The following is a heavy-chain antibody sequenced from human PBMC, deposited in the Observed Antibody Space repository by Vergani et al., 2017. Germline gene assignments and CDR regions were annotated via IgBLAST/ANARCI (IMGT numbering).Heavy chain of an antibody. V-gene: IGHV4-59*11. Sequence: QVQLQESGPGLVKSSETLSLTCSVSFDSIRNLYCNWIRQPPGKGLEWIGSIHYSENTNYNPPLKTRVTISVDTSKNQFSLPLTSVTAADTAVYYCASDTHSGQRADRWGQGILVTVTS. CDR2: IHYSENT. CDR1: FDSIRNLY. J-gene: IGHJ5*02. CDR3: ASDTHSGQRADR. D-gene: IGHD6-19*01.